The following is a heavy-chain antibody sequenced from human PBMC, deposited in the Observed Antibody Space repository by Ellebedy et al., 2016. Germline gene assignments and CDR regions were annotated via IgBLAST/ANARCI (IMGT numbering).Heavy chain of an antibody. CDR2: ISFDGRHK. CDR1: GFTFSTYA. Sequence: GGSLRLSXAASGFTFSTYAMHWVRQAPGKGLEWVAVISFDGRHKYYADSMKGRFTISRDNSKNTLYLEMNSLRAEDTAVYYCAKGGVTWLTRTYIDSWGQGTLVTVSS. J-gene: IGHJ4*02. D-gene: IGHD5-24*01. V-gene: IGHV3-30*04. CDR3: AKGGVTWLTRTYIDS.